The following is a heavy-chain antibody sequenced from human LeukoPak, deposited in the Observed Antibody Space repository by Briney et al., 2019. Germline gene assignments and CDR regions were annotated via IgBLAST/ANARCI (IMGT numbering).Heavy chain of an antibody. CDR3: ARGEYSSSWYP. D-gene: IGHD6-13*01. CDR2: IYSGGST. V-gene: IGHV3-53*01. CDR1: GFTVSSNY. Sequence: GGSLRLSCAASGFTVSSNYMSWVRQAPGKGLEWVSVIYSGGSTYYADSVKGRFTISRDNSKNTLYLQMNSLRAEDTAVYYCARGEYSSSWYPWGQGTLVTVSS. J-gene: IGHJ5*02.